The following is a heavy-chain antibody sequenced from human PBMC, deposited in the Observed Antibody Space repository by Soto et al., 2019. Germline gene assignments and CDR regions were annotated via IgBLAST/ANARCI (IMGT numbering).Heavy chain of an antibody. J-gene: IGHJ5*02. CDR2: INAGNGNT. CDR1: GGTFSSYT. CDR3: ARDQSGIGYYVDWFDP. Sequence: ASVKVSCKASGGTFSSYTISLVRQAPGQRLEWMGWINAGNGNTYYSQNFKDRVTFTRDTIATTVFMELTSLTSEDTAVYYCARDQSGIGYYVDWFDPWGQGTLVTVSS. V-gene: IGHV1-3*01. D-gene: IGHD3-10*02.